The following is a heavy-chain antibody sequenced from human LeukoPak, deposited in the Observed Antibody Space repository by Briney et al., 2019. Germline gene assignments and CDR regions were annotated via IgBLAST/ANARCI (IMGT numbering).Heavy chain of an antibody. D-gene: IGHD1-26*01. CDR3: ATQSGSVDY. V-gene: IGHV3-48*02. CDR2: ISSSSTTI. CDR1: GFTFNGYS. Sequence: PGGSLRLSCAASGFTFNGYSMNWVRQAPGKGLEWVSYISSSSTTIYYADSLKGRFTISRDNAKNSLFLQMNSLRDEDTAVYYCATQSGSVDYWGQGTLVTVSS. J-gene: IGHJ4*02.